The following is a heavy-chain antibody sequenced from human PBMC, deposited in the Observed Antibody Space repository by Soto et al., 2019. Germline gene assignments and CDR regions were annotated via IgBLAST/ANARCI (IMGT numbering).Heavy chain of an antibody. D-gene: IGHD5-12*01. CDR2: IVPLFGTP. Sequence: QVHLVQSGAEMKKPGSSVKVSCKTSGGTFSDLAFSWVRQAPRQGLEWVGGIVPLFGTPDYAQKFQGRVTIHADESSSTVYMELRSLRSEDTAIDYCASERVAEMATGGYFDNWGQGTLVTVSS. J-gene: IGHJ4*02. V-gene: IGHV1-69*01. CDR1: GGTFSDLA. CDR3: ASERVAEMATGGYFDN.